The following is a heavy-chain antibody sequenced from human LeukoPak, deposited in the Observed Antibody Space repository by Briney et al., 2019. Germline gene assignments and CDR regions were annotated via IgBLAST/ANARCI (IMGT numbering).Heavy chain of an antibody. J-gene: IGHJ4*02. CDR1: GFIFSYYG. CDR3: ARDPLGVLSYFDY. Sequence: PGGSLRLSCAASGFIFSYYGMHWVRQAPGKGREWVAVIWYDGSNRYYADSLKGRFTISRDNSKNTLYLQMNSLTADDTAVYYCARDPLGVLSYFDYWGQGTLVTVSS. CDR2: IWYDGSNR. V-gene: IGHV3-33*01. D-gene: IGHD3-16*01.